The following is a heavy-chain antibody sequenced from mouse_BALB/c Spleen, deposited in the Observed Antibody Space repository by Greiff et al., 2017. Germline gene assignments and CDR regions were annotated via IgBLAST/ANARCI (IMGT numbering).Heavy chain of an antibody. J-gene: IGHJ2*01. CDR3: ARDITTEGFDY. CDR2: IYPGDGDT. Sequence: VQLVESGAELLRPGSSVKISCKASGYAFSSYWMNWVKQRPGQGLEWIGQIYPGDGDTNYNGKFKGKATLTADKSSSTAYMQLSSLTSEDSAVYYCARDITTEGFDYWGQGTTLTVSS. D-gene: IGHD1-1*01. CDR1: GYAFSSYW. V-gene: IGHV1-80*01.